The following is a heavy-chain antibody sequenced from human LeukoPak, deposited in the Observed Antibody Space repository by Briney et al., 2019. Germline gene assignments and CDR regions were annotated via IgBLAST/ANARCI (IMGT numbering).Heavy chain of an antibody. CDR2: INHSVSN. Sequence: SETLSLTCAVYGAFFSVYYWRWIRQPPGKGLEWIGEINHSVSNNYNPSLKSRVPTPVDTSKNQFSLKQTSVTAADTAVYYCARGSTPPRYSSSPTGFDYWAKRSASRYSSSPTGFDYWGQGTLVIVSS. D-gene: IGHD6-13*01. CDR1: GAFFSVYY. V-gene: IGHV4-34*01. CDR3: ARGSTPPRYSSSPTGFDYWAKRSASRYSSSPTGFDY. J-gene: IGHJ4*02.